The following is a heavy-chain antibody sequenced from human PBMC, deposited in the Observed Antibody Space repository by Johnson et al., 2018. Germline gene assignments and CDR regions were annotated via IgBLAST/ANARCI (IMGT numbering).Heavy chain of an antibody. CDR2: ISYDGSNK. CDR1: GFTFSSYG. J-gene: IGHJ6*02. Sequence: QVQLVESGGGVVQPGRSLRLSCAASGFTFSSYGMHWVRQAPGKGLEWVAVISYDGSNKYYADSVKGRFTISRDNSKNTLYLQMNSLRAGDKAVYYCAIGLLYCSSTSCYSGMDVWGQGTTVTVSS. D-gene: IGHD2-2*01. V-gene: IGHV3-30*03. CDR3: AIGLLYCSSTSCYSGMDV.